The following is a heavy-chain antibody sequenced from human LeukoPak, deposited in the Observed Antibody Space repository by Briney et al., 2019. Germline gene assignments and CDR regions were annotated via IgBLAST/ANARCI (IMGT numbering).Heavy chain of an antibody. V-gene: IGHV3-23*01. CDR1: GITLSNYC. D-gene: IGHD3-22*01. Sequence: QSGGSLRLACAVAGITLSNYCMSWVRQAPGNGLEWVAGISDIGGSTNYADPVQRRFTIYRDNRKNTLYLQMTSLRAEDTAVYFCAKRGVVIRVILVGFHKEAYYFDSWGQGALVTVSS. CDR2: ISDIGGST. J-gene: IGHJ4*02. CDR3: AKRGVVIRVILVGFHKEAYYFDS.